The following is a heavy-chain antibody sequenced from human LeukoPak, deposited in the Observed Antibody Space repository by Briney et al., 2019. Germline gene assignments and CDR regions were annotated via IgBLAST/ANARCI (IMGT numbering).Heavy chain of an antibody. CDR3: ARGTTYYYGSGSYSYAFDI. Sequence: SETLSLTCTVSGGSISSGSYYWSWIRQPAGKGLEWIGRIYTSGSTNYNPSLKSRVTISVDTSKNQFSLKLSSVTAADTAVYYCARGTTYYYGSGSYSYAFDIWGQGTMVTVSS. D-gene: IGHD3-10*01. CDR1: GGSISSGSYY. V-gene: IGHV4-61*02. J-gene: IGHJ3*02. CDR2: IYTSGST.